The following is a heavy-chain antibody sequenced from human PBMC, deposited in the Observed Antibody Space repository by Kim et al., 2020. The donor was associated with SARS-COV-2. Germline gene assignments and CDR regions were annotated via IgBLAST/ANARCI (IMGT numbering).Heavy chain of an antibody. D-gene: IGHD2-21*01. V-gene: IGHV3-23*01. CDR2: IRKSGIPT. CDR1: GFNLSDYA. J-gene: IGHJ4*02. Sequence: GGSLRLSCVASGFNLSDYAMSWVRQAPGKGLEWVSAIRKSGIPTYYADSVKGRFTVSRDNSKNTLYLEMSSLRAEDTAVYHCAKGSGDTGYFFDSWGQGTLVTVSS. CDR3: AKGSGDTGYFFDS.